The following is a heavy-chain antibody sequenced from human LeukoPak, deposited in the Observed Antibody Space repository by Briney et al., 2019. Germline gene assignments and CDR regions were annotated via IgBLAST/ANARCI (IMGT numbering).Heavy chain of an antibody. CDR3: ARAAPQDRFDP. V-gene: IGHV1-69*04. CDR2: IIPILGIA. CDR1: GGTFIIYA. J-gene: IGHJ5*02. Sequence: SVTVSFTASGGTFIIYAISWVRQAPGQGLEWMGRIIPILGIANYAQKFQGRVTITADKSTSTAYMELSSLRSEDTAVYYCARAAPQDRFDPWGQGTLVTVSS. D-gene: IGHD6-25*01.